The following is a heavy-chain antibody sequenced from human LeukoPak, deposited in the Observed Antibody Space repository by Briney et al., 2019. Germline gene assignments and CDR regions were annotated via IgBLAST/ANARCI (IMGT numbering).Heavy chain of an antibody. J-gene: IGHJ4*02. CDR1: GFTFSSYG. CDR3: AKGGSYYKHDY. CDR2: ISYDGSNK. Sequence: GRSLRLSCAASGFTFSSYGMHWVRQAPGKGLEWVAVISYDGSNKYYADSVKGRFTISRDNSKNTLYLQMNSLRAEDTAVYYCAKGGSYYKHDYWGQGTLVTVSS. V-gene: IGHV3-30*18. D-gene: IGHD1-26*01.